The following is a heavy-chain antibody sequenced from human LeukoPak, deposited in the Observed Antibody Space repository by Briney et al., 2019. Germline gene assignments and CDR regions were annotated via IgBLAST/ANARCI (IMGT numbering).Heavy chain of an antibody. CDR3: AKSRGVAGFDY. D-gene: IGHD6-19*01. V-gene: IGHV3-23*01. CDR1: GFTFSNYA. Sequence: GGSLRLSCAASGFTFSNYAMSWVRQAPGEGLEWVSAISGSGDSTYYADSVKGRFTIFRDNSKNTLYLQMNSLRAEDTAVYYCAKSRGVAGFDYWGQGTLVTVSS. CDR2: ISGSGDST. J-gene: IGHJ4*02.